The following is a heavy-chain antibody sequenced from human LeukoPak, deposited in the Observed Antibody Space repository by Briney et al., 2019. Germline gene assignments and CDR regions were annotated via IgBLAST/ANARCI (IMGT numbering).Heavy chain of an antibody. Sequence: ASVKVSCKASGGTFSSYAISWVRQAPGQGLEWMGIINPSGGSTSYAQKFQGRVTMTRDTSPSTVYMELSSLRSEDTAVYYCARGHDDNDAFDIWGQGTMVTVSS. J-gene: IGHJ3*02. CDR1: GGTFSSYA. CDR2: INPSGGST. CDR3: ARGHDDNDAFDI. D-gene: IGHD3-9*01. V-gene: IGHV1-46*01.